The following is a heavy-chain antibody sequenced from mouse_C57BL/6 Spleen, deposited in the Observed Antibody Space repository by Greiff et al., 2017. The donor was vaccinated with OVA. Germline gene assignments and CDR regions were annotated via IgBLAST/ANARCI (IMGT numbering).Heavy chain of an antibody. D-gene: IGHD2-2*01. J-gene: IGHJ1*03. V-gene: IGHV5-16*01. CDR2: INYDGSST. CDR1: GFTFSDYY. Sequence: EVMLVESEGGLVQPGSSMKLSCTASGFTFSDYYMAWVRQVPEKGLEWVANINYDGSSTYYLDSLKSRFIISRDNSKNILYLQMSSLKSEDTATYYCARDGYDLWYFDVWGTGTTVTVSS. CDR3: ARDGYDLWYFDV.